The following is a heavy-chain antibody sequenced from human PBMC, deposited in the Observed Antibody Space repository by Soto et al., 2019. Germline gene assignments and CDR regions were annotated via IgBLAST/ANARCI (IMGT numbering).Heavy chain of an antibody. CDR3: AKDRGIIVKAGDAFDV. V-gene: IGHV3-23*01. J-gene: IGHJ3*01. CDR1: GFTLSMSA. CDR2: ISDSGDRT. Sequence: PRGSLSLSCASSGFTLSMSAVNWVRQAPGKGLEWVSYISDSGDRTYYADSVKGRFTISRDRSKNTVSLQMDSLRAEDTAVYYCAKDRGIIVKAGDAFDVWGQGTKVTVSS. D-gene: IGHD3-16*02.